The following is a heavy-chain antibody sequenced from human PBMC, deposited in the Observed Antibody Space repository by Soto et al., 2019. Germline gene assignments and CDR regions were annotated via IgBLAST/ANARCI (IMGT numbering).Heavy chain of an antibody. J-gene: IGHJ4*02. D-gene: IGHD3-22*01. V-gene: IGHV3-23*04. CDR2: ISGSGGSK. CDR3: SESSYYSDCSGYYH. Sequence: EVQLVESGGGLVQPGGSLRLSCAASGFTFSSYAMNWVRQAPGKGLEWVSAISGSGGSKYYADSVKGRFTISRDNSKNMQNMQLNSLKADDSAVYYCSESSYYSDCSGYYHWGQGTLVTVSS. CDR1: GFTFSSYA.